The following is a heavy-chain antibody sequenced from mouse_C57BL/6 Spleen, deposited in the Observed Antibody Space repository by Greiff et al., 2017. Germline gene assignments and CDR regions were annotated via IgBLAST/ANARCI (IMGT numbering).Heavy chain of an antibody. CDR3: ARIYYYGSSYDYYAMDY. CDR1: GFTFSSYA. V-gene: IGHV5-4*03. CDR2: ISDGGSYT. Sequence: EVKLMESGGGLVKPGGSLKLSCAASGFTFSSYAMSWVRQTPEKRLEWVATISDGGSYTYYPDNVKGRFTISRDNAKNNLYLQMSHLKSEDTAMYYCARIYYYGSSYDYYAMDYWGQGTSVTVSS. J-gene: IGHJ4*01. D-gene: IGHD1-1*01.